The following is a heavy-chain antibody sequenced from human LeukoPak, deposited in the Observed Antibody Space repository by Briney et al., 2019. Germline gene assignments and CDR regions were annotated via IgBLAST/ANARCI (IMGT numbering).Heavy chain of an antibody. J-gene: IGHJ6*02. CDR3: ARVGGGNYYYYGMDV. CDR1: GGSIDSYY. Sequence: PSETLSLTCTVSGGSIDSYYWSWIRQPPGKGLEWIGYIYYSGSINYNPSLKSRVTLAVDTSKNQFSLKLSSVTAADTAIYYCARVGGGNYYYYGMDVWGQGTTVTVSS. D-gene: IGHD2-15*01. V-gene: IGHV4-59*08. CDR2: IYYSGSI.